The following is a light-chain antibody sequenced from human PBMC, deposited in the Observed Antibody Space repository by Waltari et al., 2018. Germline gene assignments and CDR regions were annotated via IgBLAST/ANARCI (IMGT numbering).Light chain of an antibody. Sequence: QSALTQPASVSGSPGQSITISCTGTSSDVGGYNYVSWYQQHPGKAPKLRIYEVSNRPSGVSNRFSGSKSGNTASLTNSGLQAEDEADYYCSSYTSSSTLYVVFGGGTKLTVL. CDR2: EVS. CDR1: SSDVGGYNY. V-gene: IGLV2-14*01. CDR3: SSYTSSSTLYVV. J-gene: IGLJ2*01.